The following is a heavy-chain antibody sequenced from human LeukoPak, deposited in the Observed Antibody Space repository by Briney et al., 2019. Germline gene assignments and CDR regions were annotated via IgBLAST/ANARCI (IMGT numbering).Heavy chain of an antibody. J-gene: IGHJ4*02. CDR1: GFTFSSHW. CDR2: INQDAGEK. D-gene: IGHD3-22*01. V-gene: IGHV3-7*02. Sequence: GGSLRLSCAASGFTFSSHWMSWVRQAPGKGLEWVANINQDAGEKYYVDSVKGRFTISRDNAKNTLDLQMNSLRDDDTAVYYCAKSDNSGPDYWGQGTLVTVSS. CDR3: AKSDNSGPDY.